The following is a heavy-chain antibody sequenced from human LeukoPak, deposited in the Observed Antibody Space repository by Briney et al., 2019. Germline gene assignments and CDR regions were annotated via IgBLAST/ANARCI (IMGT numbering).Heavy chain of an antibody. CDR2: ISWNSGSI. D-gene: IGHD2-2*01. Sequence: QSGRSLRLSCAASGFTSDDYAMHWVRQAPGKGLEWVSGISWNSGSIGYADSVKGRFTISRDNAKNSLYLQMNSLRAEDTALYYCAKAMEPLTHCSSTSCLSPFDPWGQGTLVTVSS. CDR3: AKAMEPLTHCSSTSCLSPFDP. V-gene: IGHV3-9*02. CDR1: GFTSDDYA. J-gene: IGHJ5*02.